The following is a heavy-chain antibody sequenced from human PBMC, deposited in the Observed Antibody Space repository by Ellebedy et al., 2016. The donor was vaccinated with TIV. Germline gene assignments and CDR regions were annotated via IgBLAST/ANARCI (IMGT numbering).Heavy chain of an antibody. Sequence: GESLKISCEGSGYSFIGYWIGWVRQMPGKGLEWMGYIYPGDSDTRYSPSFQGQVTISVDKSISTAYLQWSSLKASDTAIYYCARGDRGSGWYWDKWGQGTLVTVSS. CDR3: ARGDRGSGWYWDK. CDR1: GYSFIGYW. CDR2: IYPGDSDT. V-gene: IGHV5-51*01. J-gene: IGHJ4*02. D-gene: IGHD6-19*01.